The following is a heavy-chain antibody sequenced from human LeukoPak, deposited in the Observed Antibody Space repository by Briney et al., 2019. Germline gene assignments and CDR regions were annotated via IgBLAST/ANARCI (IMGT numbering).Heavy chain of an antibody. Sequence: SETLSLTCTVSGGSISSYYWSWIRQPPGKGLEWIGYIYYSGITNYNPSLKSRVTISIDTSKNQFSLKLSSVTAADTAVYYCARDSGSYYPYWGQGTLVTVSS. CDR1: GGSISSYY. CDR3: ARDSGSYYPY. D-gene: IGHD1-26*01. CDR2: IYYSGIT. V-gene: IGHV4-59*01. J-gene: IGHJ4*02.